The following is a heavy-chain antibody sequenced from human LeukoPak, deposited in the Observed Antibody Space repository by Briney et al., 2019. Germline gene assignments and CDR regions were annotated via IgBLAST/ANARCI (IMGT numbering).Heavy chain of an antibody. CDR2: INRDGSST. J-gene: IGHJ4*02. CDR3: ARGGGYSYGSFDY. CDR1: GFTFSNYW. D-gene: IGHD5-18*01. V-gene: IGHV3-74*01. Sequence: PGGSLRLSCAASGFTFSNYWMHWVRQAPGKGLVRVSRINRDGSSTSYADSVKGRFTISRDNAKNTLYLQMNSLRAEDTAVYYCARGGGYSYGSFDYWGQGTLVTVSS.